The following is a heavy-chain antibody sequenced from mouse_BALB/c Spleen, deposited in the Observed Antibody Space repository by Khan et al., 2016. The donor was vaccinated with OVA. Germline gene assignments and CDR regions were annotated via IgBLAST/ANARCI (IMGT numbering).Heavy chain of an antibody. CDR2: INTYTGEP. J-gene: IGHJ4*01. CDR1: GYTFTNYG. Sequence: QIQLVQSGPELKKPGETVKISCKASGYTFTNYGMNWVKQSPGKALKWMGWINTYTGEPTYADDFKGRFAFSLETSATTAYLQINNLKNEDTATYSCARPPDFPYTLDYGGKGTSVTVSS. CDR3: ARPPDFPYTLDY. V-gene: IGHV9-3-1*01.